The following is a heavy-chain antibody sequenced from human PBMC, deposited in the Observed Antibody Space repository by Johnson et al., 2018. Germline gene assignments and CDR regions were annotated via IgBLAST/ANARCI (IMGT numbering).Heavy chain of an antibody. V-gene: IGHV3-15*01. J-gene: IGHJ6*02. D-gene: IGHD4-11*01. CDR1: GFTFSNAW. CDR2: IKSKTDGGTT. Sequence: VQLVQSGGGLVKPGGSLRLSCAASGFTFSNAWMSWVRQAPGKGLEWVGRIKSKTDGGTTDYAAPVKGRFTISRDDSKNTLYLQMNSLKTEDTAVYYCTTDLADSNYYYYYGMDVWGQGTTVTVSS. CDR3: TTDLADSNYYYYYGMDV.